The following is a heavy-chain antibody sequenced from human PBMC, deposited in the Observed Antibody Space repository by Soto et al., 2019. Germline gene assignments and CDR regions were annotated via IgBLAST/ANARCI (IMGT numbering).Heavy chain of an antibody. CDR3: ARWGGRGSTALFDY. Sequence: QVQLVQSGAEVEKPGASVKVSCKASGYAFSDHYMHWVRQAPGQGLDWMGMINPSGGSTSYAQKFQGRVTMTRDTSTSTIYMALSSLRSEDTAVYYCARWGGRGSTALFDYWGQGTLVTVSS. J-gene: IGHJ4*02. D-gene: IGHD5-18*01. CDR2: INPSGGST. CDR1: GYAFSDHY. V-gene: IGHV1-46*01.